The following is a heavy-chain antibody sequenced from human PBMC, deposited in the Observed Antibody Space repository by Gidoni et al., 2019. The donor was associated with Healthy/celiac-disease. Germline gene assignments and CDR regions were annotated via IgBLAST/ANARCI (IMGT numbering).Heavy chain of an antibody. J-gene: IGHJ4*02. Sequence: QVQLVQSGAEVKKPGASVKVSCKASGYTFTSYGISWVRQAPGQGLEWMGWISAYNGNTNYAQKLQGRVTMTTDTSTSTAYMELRSLRSDDTAVYYCARVPTYYDFWSGYSQCLKDWGQGTLVTVSS. CDR2: ISAYNGNT. CDR3: ARVPTYYDFWSGYSQCLKD. V-gene: IGHV1-18*01. D-gene: IGHD3-3*01. CDR1: GYTFTSYG.